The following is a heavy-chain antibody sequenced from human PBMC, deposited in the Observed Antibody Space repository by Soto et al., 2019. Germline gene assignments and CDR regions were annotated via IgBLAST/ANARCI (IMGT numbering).Heavy chain of an antibody. CDR3: AKDLGNPSTYYYYYAMDV. CDR1: GFTFSSYA. Sequence: EVQLLVSGGGLVQPGGSLRLSCAASGFTFSSYAMNWVRQAPGKGLEWVSRISHSEGSTNYADSVKGRFTISRDSSKKTVYLQMNSLRAEDTAVYYCAKDLGNPSTYYYYYAMDVWGQGTTVTVSS. CDR2: ISHSEGST. J-gene: IGHJ6*02. D-gene: IGHD2-2*01. V-gene: IGHV3-23*01.